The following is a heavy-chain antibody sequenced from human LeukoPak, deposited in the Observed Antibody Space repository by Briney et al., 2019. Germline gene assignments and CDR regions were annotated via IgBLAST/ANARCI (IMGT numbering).Heavy chain of an antibody. CDR2: IYHSGST. CDR1: GGSISSSNW. V-gene: IGHV4-4*02. J-gene: IGHJ4*02. D-gene: IGHD3-22*01. Sequence: SETLSLTCAVSGGSISSSNWWSWVRQPPGKGLEWIGEIYHSGSTNYNPSLKSRVTISVDKSKNQFSLKLSSVTAADTAVYYCARVAYYYDSSGYYPIYYFDYWGQGTLVTVSS. CDR3: ARVAYYYDSSGYYPIYYFDY.